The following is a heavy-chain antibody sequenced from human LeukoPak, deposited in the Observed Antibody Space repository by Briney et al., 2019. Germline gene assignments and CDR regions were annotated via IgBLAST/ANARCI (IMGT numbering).Heavy chain of an antibody. Sequence: ASVKVSCKASGYTFTSYFIHWVRQAPGQGLEWMGIINPGSGSTSYTQKFRDRVTMTRDKSTSTVNMELSSLRSEDTAVYYCVRDLGYYDSSGYPTLFDYWGQGTLVTVSS. CDR1: GYTFTSYF. D-gene: IGHD3-22*01. J-gene: IGHJ4*02. CDR2: INPGSGST. V-gene: IGHV1-46*01. CDR3: VRDLGYYDSSGYPTLFDY.